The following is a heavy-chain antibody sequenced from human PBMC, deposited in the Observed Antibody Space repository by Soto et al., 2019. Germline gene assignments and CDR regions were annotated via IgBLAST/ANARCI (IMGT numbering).Heavy chain of an antibody. CDR3: ARERAMGYSGPDAFDI. CDR2: IRFDGSDE. V-gene: IGHV3-33*08. D-gene: IGHD5-12*01. Sequence: GGSLRLSCAASASIFKGHGMHWVRQAPGKGLEWVAIIRFDGSDEHYGDSVAGRFTISRDNSKNMLYLQMNSLRVEDTAVYYCARERAMGYSGPDAFDIWGQGTMVTVSS. J-gene: IGHJ3*02. CDR1: ASIFKGHG.